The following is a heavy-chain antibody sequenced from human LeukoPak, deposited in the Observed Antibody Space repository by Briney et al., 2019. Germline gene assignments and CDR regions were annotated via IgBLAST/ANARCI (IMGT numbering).Heavy chain of an antibody. Sequence: GGSLRLSCAASGFSFSSSTMNWVRQAPGRGLEWVSSISSSGSSIYYADSVKGRFTISRDNAKNSLYLQINSLRAEDTAVYYCARDVGGDYWGQGTLVTVSS. CDR2: ISSSGSSI. CDR1: GFSFSSST. V-gene: IGHV3-21*01. CDR3: ARDVGGDY. J-gene: IGHJ4*02.